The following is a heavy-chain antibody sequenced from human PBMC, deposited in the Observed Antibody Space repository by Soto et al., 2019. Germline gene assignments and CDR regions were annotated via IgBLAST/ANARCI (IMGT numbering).Heavy chain of an antibody. CDR3: AKDIVPSPRPPDSLDI. D-gene: IGHD2-21*01. V-gene: IGHV3-30*18. Sequence: QMQLAESGGNVVQPGRSLRLSCVASGFTFRSFGMHWVRQAPGKGLEWVATISHDGNEVYYADSVKGRFTVSRDNSRDTIYLEMNLVRADATAVYYCAKDIVPSPRPPDSLDIWGQGTVFTVSS. CDR1: GFTFRSFG. J-gene: IGHJ3*02. CDR2: ISHDGNEV.